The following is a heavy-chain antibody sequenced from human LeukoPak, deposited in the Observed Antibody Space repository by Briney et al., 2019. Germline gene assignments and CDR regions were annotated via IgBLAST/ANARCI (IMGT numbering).Heavy chain of an antibody. CDR1: GFTFSSYG. CDR2: ISYDGSDK. J-gene: IGHJ4*02. Sequence: GRSLRLSCAASGFTFSSYGMHWVRQAPGKGLEWVAVISYDGSDKYYADSVKGRFTISRDNSKNTLHLQMISLRAEDTAVYYCAREGTPGTLDYWGRGTLVTVSS. CDR3: AREGTPGTLDY. D-gene: IGHD6-13*01. V-gene: IGHV3-30*03.